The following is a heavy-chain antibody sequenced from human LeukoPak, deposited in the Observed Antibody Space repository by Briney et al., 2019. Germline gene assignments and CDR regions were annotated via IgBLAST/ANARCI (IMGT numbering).Heavy chain of an antibody. D-gene: IGHD5-24*01. CDR2: LYSGGST. CDR3: ARTFLSGDGYKVGYFDY. J-gene: IGHJ4*02. V-gene: IGHV3-53*01. CDR1: GFTVSTNY. Sequence: PGGSLRLSCAASGFTVSTNYMSWVRQAAGKGLEWVSLLYSGGSTCYADSVKGRFTISRDNSKNTLYLQMNSLTAEDTAVYYCARTFLSGDGYKVGYFDYWGQGTLVTVSS.